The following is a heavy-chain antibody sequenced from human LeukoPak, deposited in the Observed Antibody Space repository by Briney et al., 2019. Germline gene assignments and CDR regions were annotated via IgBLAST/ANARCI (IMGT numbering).Heavy chain of an antibody. CDR2: ISYDGSNK. D-gene: IGHD2-15*01. Sequence: TGGSLRLSCAASGFTFSSYGMHWVRQAPGKGLEWVAVISYDGSNKYYADSVKGRFTISRDNSKNTLYLQMNSLRAEDTAVYYCAKDLRGYCSGGSCYEGGYYYYGMDVWGQGTTVTVSS. CDR3: AKDLRGYCSGGSCYEGGYYYYGMDV. J-gene: IGHJ6*02. CDR1: GFTFSSYG. V-gene: IGHV3-30*18.